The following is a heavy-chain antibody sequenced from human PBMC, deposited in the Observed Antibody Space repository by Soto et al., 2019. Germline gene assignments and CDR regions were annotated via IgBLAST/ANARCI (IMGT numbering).Heavy chain of an antibody. CDR1: GYTFTGYY. Sequence: ASVKVSCKASGYTFTGYYMHWVRQAPGQGLEWMGWINPNSGGTNYAQKFQGRVTMTRDASISTAYMELSRLRSDDTAVYYCASSWIAARPAPSYYYYYGMDVWGQGTTVTVSS. J-gene: IGHJ6*02. V-gene: IGHV1-2*02. CDR3: ASSWIAARPAPSYYYYYGMDV. D-gene: IGHD6-6*01. CDR2: INPNSGGT.